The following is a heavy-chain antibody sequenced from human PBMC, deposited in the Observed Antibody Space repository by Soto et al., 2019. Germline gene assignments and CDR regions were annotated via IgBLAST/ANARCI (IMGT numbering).Heavy chain of an antibody. CDR3: ARDGPYYYDMDA. V-gene: IGHV4-30-4*01. J-gene: IGHJ6*02. CDR1: GGSITNTDYY. Sequence: SETLSLTCSVSGGSITNTDYYWNWIRQSPGKGLEWIGSIDYSGSTYYNPSLKSRVIISADTSKNLFSLKLRSVTAADTALYFCARDGPYYYDMDAWGQGTTVTSP. CDR2: IDYSGST.